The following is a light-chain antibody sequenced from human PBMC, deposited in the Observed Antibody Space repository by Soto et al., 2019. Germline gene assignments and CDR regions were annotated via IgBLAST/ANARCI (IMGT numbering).Light chain of an antibody. Sequence: DIQMTQSPSTLSASVGDRVTITCRASQSISSWLAWYQQKPGKAPKLLIYDASSLESGVPSRFSGSGSGTEFTLTISRLEPEDFAVYYCQQYDSSPITFGQGTRLEIK. J-gene: IGKJ5*01. CDR1: QSISSW. CDR3: QQYDSSPIT. CDR2: DAS. V-gene: IGKV1-5*01.